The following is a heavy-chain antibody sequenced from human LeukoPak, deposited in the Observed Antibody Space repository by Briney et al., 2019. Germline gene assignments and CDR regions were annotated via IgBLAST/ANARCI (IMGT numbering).Heavy chain of an antibody. J-gene: IGHJ4*02. CDR1: GGTFSSYT. CDR2: IIPILGIA. Sequence: SVKVSCKASGGTFSSYTISWVRQAPGQGLEWMGRIIPILGIANYAQKFQGRVTITADKSTSTAYMELSSLRSVDTAVYYCARDMAGYSSSWYPGYWGQGTLVTVSS. V-gene: IGHV1-69*04. D-gene: IGHD6-13*01. CDR3: ARDMAGYSSSWYPGY.